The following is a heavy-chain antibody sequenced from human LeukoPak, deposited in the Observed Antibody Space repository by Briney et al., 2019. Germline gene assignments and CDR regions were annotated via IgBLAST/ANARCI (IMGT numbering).Heavy chain of an antibody. V-gene: IGHV5-51*01. Sequence: GESLKISSKGSGYSFTSYWIGWVRQMPGKGLEWMGTIYPGGSDARYSPSFQGQVTISADKSISTAYLQWSSLKASDTAIYYCARDYTRSSPFDYWGQGTLVTVSS. J-gene: IGHJ4*02. CDR1: GYSFTSYW. CDR3: ARDYTRSSPFDY. CDR2: IYPGGSDA. D-gene: IGHD2-2*02.